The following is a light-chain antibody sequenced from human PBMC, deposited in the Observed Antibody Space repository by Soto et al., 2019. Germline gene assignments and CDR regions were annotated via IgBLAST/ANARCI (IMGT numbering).Light chain of an antibody. CDR3: AAWDDYLKGVV. J-gene: IGLJ3*02. CDR2: RDS. CDR1: SSNIGSNT. V-gene: IGLV1-44*01. Sequence: QSVVTQPPSASGTPGQRVTISCSGSSSNIGSNTVNWYQQLPGTAPKLLIYRDSQRPSGVPDRFSGSKSGTSASLAISGLQSEDEADYYCAAWDDYLKGVVFGGGTQLTVL.